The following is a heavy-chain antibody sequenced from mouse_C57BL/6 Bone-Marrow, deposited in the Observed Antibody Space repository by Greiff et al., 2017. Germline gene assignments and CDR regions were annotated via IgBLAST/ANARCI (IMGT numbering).Heavy chain of an antibody. J-gene: IGHJ3*01. D-gene: IGHD1-1*01. Sequence: DVKLVESGGDLVKPGGSLKLSCAASGFTFSSYGMSWVRQTPDKRLEWVATISSGGSYTYYPDSVKGRFTISRDNAKNTLYLQRSSLKSEDTAMYYCARHGITTVVAPAWFAYWGQGTLVTVSA. V-gene: IGHV5-6*02. CDR1: GFTFSSYG. CDR2: ISSGGSYT. CDR3: ARHGITTVVAPAWFAY.